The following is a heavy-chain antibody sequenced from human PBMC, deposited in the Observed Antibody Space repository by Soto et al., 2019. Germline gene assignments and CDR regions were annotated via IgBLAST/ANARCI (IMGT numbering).Heavy chain of an antibody. CDR2: INAGNGNT. CDR1: GYTFTSYA. CDR3: ARHINEGYADSGDGRRNH. J-gene: IGHJ5*02. V-gene: IGHV1-3*01. D-gene: IGHD4-17*01. Sequence: QVQLVQSGAEVKKPGASVKVSCKASGYTFTSYAMHWVRQAPGQRLEWMGWINAGNGNTKYSQKFQGRVTITRDTSASTAYMELSSLRSEDTAVYYCARHINEGYADSGDGRRNHWGQGTLVTVSS.